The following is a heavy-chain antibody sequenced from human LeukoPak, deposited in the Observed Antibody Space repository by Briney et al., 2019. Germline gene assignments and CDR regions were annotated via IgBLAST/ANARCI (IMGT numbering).Heavy chain of an antibody. D-gene: IGHD5-12*01. CDR1: GYTFTSYD. CDR3: ARGQLGGYEWFYYGMDV. V-gene: IGHV1-8*01. Sequence: ASVKVSCKASGYTFTSYDINWVRQATGQGLEWMGWMNPNSGNTGYAQKFQGRVTMTRNTSISTAYMELSSLRSEDTAVYYCARGQLGGYEWFYYGMDVWGQGTTVTVSS. CDR2: MNPNSGNT. J-gene: IGHJ6*02.